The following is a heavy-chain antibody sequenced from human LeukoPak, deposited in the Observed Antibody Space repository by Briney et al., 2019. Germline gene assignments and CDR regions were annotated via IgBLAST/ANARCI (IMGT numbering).Heavy chain of an antibody. Sequence: GGSLRLSCAASGFTFSSYSMNWVRQAPGKGLEGVSSISSSSSYIYYADSVKGRFTISRDNAKNSLYLQINSLRAEDTAVYYCARGGSYSSGYSYYFDYWGQGPLVTVSS. CDR2: ISSSSSYI. V-gene: IGHV3-21*01. CDR3: ARGGSYSSGYSYYFDY. CDR1: GFTFSSYS. J-gene: IGHJ4*02. D-gene: IGHD3-22*01.